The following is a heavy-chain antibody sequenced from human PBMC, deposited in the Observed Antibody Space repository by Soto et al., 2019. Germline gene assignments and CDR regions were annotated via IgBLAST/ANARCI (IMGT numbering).Heavy chain of an antibody. CDR1: GGTFSSYA. CDR2: IIPIFGTA. V-gene: IGHV1-69*13. J-gene: IGHJ5*02. Sequence: ASVKVSCKASGGTFSSYAISWVRQAPGQGLEWMGGIIPIFGTANYAQKFQGRVTITADESTSTAYMELSSLRSEDTAVYYCARGKNLRPYCISTSCPNWFDPWGQGTLVTVSS. CDR3: ARGKNLRPYCISTSCPNWFDP. D-gene: IGHD2-2*01.